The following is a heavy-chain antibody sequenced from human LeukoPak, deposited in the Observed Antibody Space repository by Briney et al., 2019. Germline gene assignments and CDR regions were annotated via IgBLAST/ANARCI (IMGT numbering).Heavy chain of an antibody. V-gene: IGHV3-7*05. J-gene: IGHJ4*02. CDR1: GFTFSSYW. D-gene: IGHD3-10*01. Sequence: GGSLRLSCAASGFTFSSYWMSWVRQAPGKGLEWVASINQDGSEKYSVDSVKGRFTISRDNAKNSLYLQMNSLRAEDTAVYYCARDHVVRGVVWDYWGQGTLVTVSS. CDR2: INQDGSEK. CDR3: ARDHVVRGVVWDY.